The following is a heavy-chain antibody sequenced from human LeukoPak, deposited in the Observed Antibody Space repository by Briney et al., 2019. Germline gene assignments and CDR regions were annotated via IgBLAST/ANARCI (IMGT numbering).Heavy chain of an antibody. Sequence: PGGSLRLSCAASGFSVGSNYMTWARQAPGKGLEWVSCFYSGESTFYADSVQGRFTISRDISKNTVYLQMDRLRADDTAVYYCARSLGSGTYDGWGQGTLVTVSS. V-gene: IGHV3-53*01. J-gene: IGHJ4*02. CDR2: FYSGEST. CDR3: ARSLGSGTYDG. D-gene: IGHD1-26*01. CDR1: GFSVGSNY.